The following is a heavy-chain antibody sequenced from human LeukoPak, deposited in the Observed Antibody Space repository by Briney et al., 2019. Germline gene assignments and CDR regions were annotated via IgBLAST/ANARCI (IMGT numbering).Heavy chain of an antibody. J-gene: IGHJ4*02. CDR1: GYTFTNYP. V-gene: IGHV7-4-1*02. D-gene: IGHD2-15*01. CDR3: ARDTYCTGGRCYSRVGY. Sequence: ASVKVSCKASGYTFTNYPMNWVRQAPGQELEWMGWINTNTGNPTYAQGFTERFVFSWDTSVTTAYLQINSLKPEDTAVYFCARDTYCTGGRCYSRVGYWGQGTVVTVSS. CDR2: INTNTGNP.